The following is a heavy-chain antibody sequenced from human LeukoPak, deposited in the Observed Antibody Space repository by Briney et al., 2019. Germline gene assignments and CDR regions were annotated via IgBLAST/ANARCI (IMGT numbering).Heavy chain of an antibody. CDR2: IYYSGST. CDR1: GGSISSYY. Sequence: PSETLSFTCTVSGGSISSYYWSWIRQPPGKGLEWIGYIYYSGSTNYNPSLKSRVTISVDTSKNQFSLKLSSVTAADTAVYYCARLGYCSGGSCYYFDYWGQGTLVTVSS. J-gene: IGHJ4*02. D-gene: IGHD2-15*01. V-gene: IGHV4-59*08. CDR3: ARLGYCSGGSCYYFDY.